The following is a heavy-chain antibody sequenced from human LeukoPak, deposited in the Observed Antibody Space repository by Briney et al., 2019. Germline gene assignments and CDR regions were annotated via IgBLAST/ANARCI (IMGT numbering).Heavy chain of an antibody. V-gene: IGHV4-34*01. CDR1: GGSVSSTY. Sequence: PSETLSLTCAVYGGSVSSTYRSWIRQPPGEGLEWIGEINHSGSTNYNPSLKSRVTISVDTSKNQFSLKLSSVTAADTAVYYCPPLASARGLHHTEHYFFSWGQGNLVTVSS. CDR3: PPLASARGLHHTEHYFFS. D-gene: IGHD5-24*01. J-gene: IGHJ4*02. CDR2: INHSGST.